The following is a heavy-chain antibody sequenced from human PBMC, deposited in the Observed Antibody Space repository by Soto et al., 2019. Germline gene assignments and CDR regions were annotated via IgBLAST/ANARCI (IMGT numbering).Heavy chain of an antibody. V-gene: IGHV3-48*02. CDR3: ARLYYDYV. D-gene: IGHD3-3*01. J-gene: IGHJ6*02. CDR2: VSMDSDTI. Sequence: PGGSLRLSCTASGFDFSTYSMNWVRQAPGKGLEWIAYVSMDSDTIHYADSVKGRFTISRDDVENSLYLQMNSLRDEDTATYYCARLYYDYVWGQGTTVTVSS. CDR1: GFDFSTYS.